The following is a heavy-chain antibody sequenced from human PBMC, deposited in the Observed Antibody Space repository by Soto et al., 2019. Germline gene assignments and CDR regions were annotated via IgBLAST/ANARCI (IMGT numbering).Heavy chain of an antibody. Sequence: QVQLVESGGGVVQPGRSLRLSCAASGFTFSSYGMHWVRQAPGKGLEWVAVISYDGSNKYYADSVQGRFTIPRDNSKNPLYLQMNPLRAEDTAVYYCAKGGGYDFWSGYPAYWGQGTLVTVSS. CDR1: GFTFSSYG. V-gene: IGHV3-30*18. CDR2: ISYDGSNK. CDR3: AKGGGYDFWSGYPAY. J-gene: IGHJ4*02. D-gene: IGHD3-3*01.